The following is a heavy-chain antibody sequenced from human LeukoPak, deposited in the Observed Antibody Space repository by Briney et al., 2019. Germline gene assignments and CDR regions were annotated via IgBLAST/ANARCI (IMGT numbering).Heavy chain of an antibody. CDR2: IFPVFQTP. Sequence: AVTVSCKASGCTFSSYAINWVRQPPAQGLEWIGGIFPVFQTPNNAQNLRGRVTITPAKSTRKASLYVRSLRSEDKAIYYCARDSTLSRVITATTTYHYFYYIDVWGKGTTVSISS. CDR1: GCTFSSYA. J-gene: IGHJ6*03. V-gene: IGHV1-69*06. D-gene: IGHD3-22*01. CDR3: ARDSTLSRVITATTTYHYFYYIDV.